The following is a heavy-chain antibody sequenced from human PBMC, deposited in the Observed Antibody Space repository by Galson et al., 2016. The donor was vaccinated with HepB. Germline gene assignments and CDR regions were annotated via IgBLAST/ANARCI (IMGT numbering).Heavy chain of an antibody. J-gene: IGHJ5*02. D-gene: IGHD3-10*01. CDR1: GDFIRNSDYY. CDR3: ARGGKIRGVIAQRSNWFDP. Sequence: TLSLTCTVSGDFIRNSDYYWTWIRQHPGRGLEWLGYIYHTGVPHYNPSLRSRLTLSVDTSNNQFSLRLTSVTAADTAIYYCARGGKIRGVIAQRSNWFDPWGQGTLVTISS. CDR2: IYHTGVP. V-gene: IGHV4-31*03.